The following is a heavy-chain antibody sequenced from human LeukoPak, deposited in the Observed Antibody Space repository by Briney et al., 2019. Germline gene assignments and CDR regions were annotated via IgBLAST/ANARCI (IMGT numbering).Heavy chain of an antibody. CDR3: ARGYSYGVDAFHI. J-gene: IGHJ3*02. Sequence: GGSLRLSCAASGFTFSSYSMNWVRQAPGKGLEWVSSITSGNYIYYADSLKGRFTISRDNAKNSLSLQMNSLRAEDTAMYYCARGYSYGVDAFHIWGQGTMVTVSS. V-gene: IGHV3-21*01. CDR2: ITSGNYI. D-gene: IGHD5-18*01. CDR1: GFTFSSYS.